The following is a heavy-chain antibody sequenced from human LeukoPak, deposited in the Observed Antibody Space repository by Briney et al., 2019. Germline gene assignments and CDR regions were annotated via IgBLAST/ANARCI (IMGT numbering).Heavy chain of an antibody. CDR2: IYPGDSDT. Sequence: GESLQISCQGSGYSFTSYWIGWVRQLPGKGLEWMGIIYPGDSDTRYSPSFQGQVTISADKSISTAYLQWSSLKASDTAMYYCARGRRDCSSTSCYGVWFDPWGQGTLVTVSS. J-gene: IGHJ5*02. V-gene: IGHV5-51*01. CDR3: ARGRRDCSSTSCYGVWFDP. CDR1: GYSFTSYW. D-gene: IGHD2-2*01.